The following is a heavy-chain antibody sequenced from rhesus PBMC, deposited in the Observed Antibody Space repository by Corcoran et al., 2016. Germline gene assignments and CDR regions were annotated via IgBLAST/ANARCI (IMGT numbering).Heavy chain of an antibody. CDR1: GGSISSSY. CDR2: IYGSGSST. Sequence: QLQLQESGPGLVKPSETLSVTCAVSGGSISSSYWSWIRQAPGKGLEWIGYIYGSGSSTNYNPSLKGRVTLSVDTSKNQLSLKLSSVTTADTAVYYCARDVSVAAKGDFDYWGQGVLVTVSS. CDR3: ARDVSVAAKGDFDY. J-gene: IGHJ4*01. D-gene: IGHD4-29*01. V-gene: IGHV4-169*02.